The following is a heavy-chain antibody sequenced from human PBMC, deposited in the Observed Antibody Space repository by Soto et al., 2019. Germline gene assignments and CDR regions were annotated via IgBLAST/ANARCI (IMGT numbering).Heavy chain of an antibody. J-gene: IGHJ4*02. D-gene: IGHD3-22*01. V-gene: IGHV2-5*02. Sequence: QITLKESGPTLVKPTQTLTLTCTFSGFSLSTSGVGVGWIRQPPGKALEWLALIYWDDDKRYSPSLKSRLTITKDTSKNQVVLTMTNMDPVDTATYYCAHRGYYYDSSGYYSWYFDYWGQGTLVTVSS. CDR1: GFSLSTSGVG. CDR3: AHRGYYYDSSGYYSWYFDY. CDR2: IYWDDDK.